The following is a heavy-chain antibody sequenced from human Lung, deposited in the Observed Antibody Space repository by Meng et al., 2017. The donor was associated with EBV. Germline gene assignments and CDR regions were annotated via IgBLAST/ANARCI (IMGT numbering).Heavy chain of an antibody. CDR1: VGSFSSGGYY. CDR2: IYYSGST. V-gene: IGHV4-30-4*01. J-gene: IGHJ4*02. CDR3: APRGYSYGYDY. D-gene: IGHD5-18*01. Sequence: VQLQGSGPGLGKPSQTLSLTCAFSVGSFSSGGYYWSWNRQPPWKGMECIGCIYYSGSTYYNPSLKSRVTKSVDTSKIQFSLKLSSVTAADTAVYYCAPRGYSYGYDYWGQGTLVTVSS.